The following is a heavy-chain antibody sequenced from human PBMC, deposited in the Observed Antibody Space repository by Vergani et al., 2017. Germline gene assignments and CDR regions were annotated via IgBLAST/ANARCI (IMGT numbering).Heavy chain of an antibody. J-gene: IGHJ6*02. CDR2: MNPNSGNT. CDR1: GYTFTSYD. CDR3: ARGYPPTAMDYYYGMDV. Sequence: QVQLVQSGAEVKKPGASVKVSCKASGYTFTSYDINWVRQATGQGLAWMGWMNPNSGNTGYAQKFQGRGTMTRNTSISTAYMELSSLRAEDTAVYYCARGYPPTAMDYYYGMDVWGQGTTVTVSS. V-gene: IGHV1-8*01. D-gene: IGHD5-18*01.